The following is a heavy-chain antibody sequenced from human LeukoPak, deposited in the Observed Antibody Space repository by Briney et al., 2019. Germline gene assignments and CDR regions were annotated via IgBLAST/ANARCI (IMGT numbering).Heavy chain of an antibody. CDR1: GYTFTGYY. Sequence: ASVKVSCKASGYTFTGYYMHWVRQAPGQGLEWMGWINPNSGGTNYAQKFQGRVTMTRDTPISTAYMELSRLRSDDTAVYYCARDLSSSSWYSHYYYYGMDVWGQGTTVTVSS. V-gene: IGHV1-2*02. CDR2: INPNSGGT. D-gene: IGHD6-13*01. J-gene: IGHJ6*02. CDR3: ARDLSSSSWYSHYYYYGMDV.